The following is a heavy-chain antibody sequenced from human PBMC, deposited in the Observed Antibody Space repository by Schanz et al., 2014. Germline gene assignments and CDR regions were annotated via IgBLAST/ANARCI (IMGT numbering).Heavy chain of an antibody. D-gene: IGHD2-2*01. CDR3: AKDSCSSTTCYGYGMDV. Sequence: VQLVESGGGLVKPGGSLRLSCAASGFTFSSYGMSWVRQGPGKGLEWVSGISGGGGTRNYADSVKGRFTVFRDNSKRTLYLEINDPRAEDTAVYYCAKDSCSSTTCYGYGMDVWGQGSTVTVSS. J-gene: IGHJ6*02. V-gene: IGHV3-23*04. CDR1: GFTFSSYG. CDR2: ISGGGGTR.